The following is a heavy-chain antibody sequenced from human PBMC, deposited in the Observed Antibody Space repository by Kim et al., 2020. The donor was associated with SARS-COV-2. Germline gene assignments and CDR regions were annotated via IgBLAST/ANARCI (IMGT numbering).Heavy chain of an antibody. CDR2: IYTSGNT. Sequence: SETLSLTCTVSGVSISSDYWSWIRQPAGKGLEWIGRIYTSGNTNYNPSLKSRVSMSVDTSKNQFSLKLGSVTAADTAVYYFASPLGYWGQGTLVIVSS. CDR1: GVSISSDY. V-gene: IGHV4-4*07. CDR3: ASPLGY. J-gene: IGHJ4*02.